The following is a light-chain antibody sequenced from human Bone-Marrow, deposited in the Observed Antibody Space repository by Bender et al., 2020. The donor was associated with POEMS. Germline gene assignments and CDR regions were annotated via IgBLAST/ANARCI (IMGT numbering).Light chain of an antibody. CDR2: EVN. CDR3: CSYAGSSTWV. Sequence: QPALTQPASVSGSPGQSLSISCTGTSSDFVSWYQQHPGKAPKLIIFEVNKRPSGVSNRFSASKSGNTASLTISGLQAEDEADYYCCSYAGSSTWVFGGGTKLTVL. V-gene: IGLV2-23*02. CDR1: SSDF. J-gene: IGLJ3*02.